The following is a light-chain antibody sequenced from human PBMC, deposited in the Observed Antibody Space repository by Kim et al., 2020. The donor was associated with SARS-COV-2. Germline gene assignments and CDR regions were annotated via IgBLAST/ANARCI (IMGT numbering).Light chain of an antibody. CDR1: SSDVGNYNY. J-gene: IGLJ1*01. CDR3: CSYAGSYTLYV. V-gene: IGLV2-11*01. Sequence: QSALTQPRSVSGSPGQSVTISCTGTSSDVGNYNYVSWYQQHPGKAPKLMIYDVSKRPSVVPDRFSGSKSGNTASLTISGLQAEDEADYFCCSYAGSYTLYVFGTGTKVTVL. CDR2: DVS.